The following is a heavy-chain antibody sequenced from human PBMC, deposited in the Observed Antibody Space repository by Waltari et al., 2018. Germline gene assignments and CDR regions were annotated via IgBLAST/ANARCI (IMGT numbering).Heavy chain of an antibody. CDR2: FDPEDGET. J-gene: IGHJ5*02. Sequence: QVQLVQSGAEVKKPGASVKVSCKVSGYTLTELSMHWVRQAPGKGLEWMGGFDPEDGETIYAQKFQGRVTMTEDTSTDTAYMELSSLRSEDTAVYYCATDSIAKARGHNWFDPWGQGTLVTVSS. CDR3: ATDSIAKARGHNWFDP. D-gene: IGHD3-10*01. CDR1: GYTLTELS. V-gene: IGHV1-24*01.